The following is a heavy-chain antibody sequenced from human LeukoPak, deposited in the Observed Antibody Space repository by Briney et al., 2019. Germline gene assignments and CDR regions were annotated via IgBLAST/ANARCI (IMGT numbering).Heavy chain of an antibody. CDR2: ISSSSSYI. CDR1: GFTFSSYS. J-gene: IGHJ4*02. V-gene: IGHV3-21*01. CDR3: AGEDYDILTGYYSLDY. D-gene: IGHD3-9*01. Sequence: GGSLRLSCAASGFTFSSYSMNWVRQAPGKGLEWVSSISSSSSYIYYADSVKGRLTISRGNAKNSLYLQMNSLRAEDTAVYYCAGEDYDILTGYYSLDYWGQGTLVTVSS.